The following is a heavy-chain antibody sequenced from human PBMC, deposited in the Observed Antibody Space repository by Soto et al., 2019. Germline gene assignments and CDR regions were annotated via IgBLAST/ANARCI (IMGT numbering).Heavy chain of an antibody. D-gene: IGHD6-6*01. CDR1: GFTFSSYA. CDR2: ISGSGGST. Sequence: EVQLLESGGGLVQPGGSLRLSCAASGFTFSSYAMSWIRQAPGKGLEWVSGISGSGGSTYHANSVKGRFTISRDNSKNTLYLQMNSLSAEDTAVYYCAIDTNLFRPLGFDYWGQGTLVTVSS. J-gene: IGHJ4*02. V-gene: IGHV3-23*01. CDR3: AIDTNLFRPLGFDY.